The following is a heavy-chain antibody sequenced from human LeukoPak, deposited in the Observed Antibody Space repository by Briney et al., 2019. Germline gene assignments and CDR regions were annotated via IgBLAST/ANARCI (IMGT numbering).Heavy chain of an antibody. Sequence: GGSLRLSCAASGFTFSNYGMHWVRQAPGKGLEWVAFIRYDGSNKYYADSVKGRFTVSRDNSKNTLYLQMNSLRAEDTAVYYCAKSSDYYDSRGGAFDIWGQGTMVTVSS. V-gene: IGHV3-30*02. D-gene: IGHD3-22*01. CDR1: GFTFSNYG. CDR2: IRYDGSNK. CDR3: AKSSDYYDSRGGAFDI. J-gene: IGHJ3*02.